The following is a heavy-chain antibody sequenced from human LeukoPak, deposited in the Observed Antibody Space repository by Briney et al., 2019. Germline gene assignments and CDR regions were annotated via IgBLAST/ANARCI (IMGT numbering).Heavy chain of an antibody. V-gene: IGHV3-30*02. CDR2: IRYDGSNK. D-gene: IGHD2-2*01. CDR3: AKDWGDIVVVPAAMPYYFDY. Sequence: GGSLRLSCAASGVTFSSYGMHWVRQAPGKGLEWVAFIRYDGSNKYYADSVKGRFTISRDNSKNTLYLQMNSRRAEDTAVYYRAKDWGDIVVVPAAMPYYFDYWGQGTLVTVSS. J-gene: IGHJ4*02. CDR1: GVTFSSYG.